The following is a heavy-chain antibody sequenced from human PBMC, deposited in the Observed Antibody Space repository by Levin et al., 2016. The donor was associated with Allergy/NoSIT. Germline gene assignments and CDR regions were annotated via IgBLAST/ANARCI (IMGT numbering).Heavy chain of an antibody. V-gene: IGHV4-31*02. Sequence: PGKGLEWIGYIYYSGSTYYNPSLKSRVTISVDTSKNQFSLKLSSVTAADTAVYYCARDIGCGGDCGFSYAFDIWGQGTMVTVSS. D-gene: IGHD2-21*02. CDR2: IYYSGST. J-gene: IGHJ3*02. CDR3: ARDIGCGGDCGFSYAFDI.